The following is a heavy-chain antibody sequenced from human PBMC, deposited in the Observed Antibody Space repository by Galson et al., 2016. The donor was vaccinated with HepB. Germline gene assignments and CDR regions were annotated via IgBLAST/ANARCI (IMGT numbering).Heavy chain of an antibody. D-gene: IGHD4-17*01. Sequence: SETLSLTCTVSGGSISRSSFFWGWIRQPPGKGPEWIGTIYYSGSTYYNPSLKSRVTISVDTSKNQFSLKLSSVTAADTAVYYCARQYGEYDWFDPWGQGTLVTVSS. CDR1: GGSISRSSFF. J-gene: IGHJ5*02. V-gene: IGHV4-39*01. CDR2: IYYSGST. CDR3: ARQYGEYDWFDP.